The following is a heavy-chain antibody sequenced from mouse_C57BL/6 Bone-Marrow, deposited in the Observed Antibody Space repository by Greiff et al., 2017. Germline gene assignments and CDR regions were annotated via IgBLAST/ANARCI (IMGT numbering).Heavy chain of an antibody. J-gene: IGHJ2*01. Sequence: VQLQQSGAELVKPGASVKMSCKASGYTFTSYWITWVKQRPGQGLEWIGDIYPGSGSTTYNERFKSKATLTVDTSASTAYMQLSSLTSEHSAVYYGARGLTAVVATYYFDYWGQGTTLTVSS. CDR1: GYTFTSYW. D-gene: IGHD1-1*01. V-gene: IGHV1-55*01. CDR3: ARGLTAVVATYYFDY. CDR2: IYPGSGST.